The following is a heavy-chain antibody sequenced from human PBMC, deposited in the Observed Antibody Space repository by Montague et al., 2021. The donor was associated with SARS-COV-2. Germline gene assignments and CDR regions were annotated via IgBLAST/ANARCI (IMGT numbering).Heavy chain of an antibody. Sequence: SETLSLTCTVSGFSIGSGDYWGWIRQPPGKGLEWIGSIYRSGTTYYNPSLQSRLTMSIDTSTNQFSLRLTSVTAADTAVFFCVREKAGGLRNVFGIWGQGTTVTVTS. CDR1: GFSIGSGDY. CDR3: VREKAGGLRNVFGI. V-gene: IGHV4-38-2*02. CDR2: IYRSGTT. J-gene: IGHJ3*02.